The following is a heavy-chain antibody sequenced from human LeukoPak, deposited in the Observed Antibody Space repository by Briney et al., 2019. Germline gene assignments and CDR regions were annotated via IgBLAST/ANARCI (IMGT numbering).Heavy chain of an antibody. V-gene: IGHV4-39*01. CDR1: GVSISSSNSY. CDR3: AKQTGSGLFILP. Sequence: PSETLSLTCTVSGVSISSSNSYWGWIRQPPGKGLEWIGSIYYSGNTYYNASLKSQVSISIDTSKNQFSLRLTSVTAADTAVYYCAKQTGSGLFILPGGQGTLVTVSS. D-gene: IGHD3/OR15-3a*01. J-gene: IGHJ4*02. CDR2: IYYSGNT.